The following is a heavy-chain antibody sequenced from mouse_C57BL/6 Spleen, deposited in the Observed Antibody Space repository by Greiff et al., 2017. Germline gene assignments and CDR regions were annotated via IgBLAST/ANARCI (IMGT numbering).Heavy chain of an antibody. CDR2: IYPRSGNT. D-gene: IGHD1-1*01. CDR3: ARGYYYGSSLYAMDY. CDR1: GYTFTSYG. J-gene: IGHJ4*01. Sequence: VKLQESGAELARPGASVKLSCKASGYTFTSYGISWVKQRTGQGLEWIGEIYPRSGNTYYNEKFKGKATLTADKSSSTAYMELRSLTSEDSAVYFCARGYYYGSSLYAMDYWGQGTSVTVSS. V-gene: IGHV1-81*01.